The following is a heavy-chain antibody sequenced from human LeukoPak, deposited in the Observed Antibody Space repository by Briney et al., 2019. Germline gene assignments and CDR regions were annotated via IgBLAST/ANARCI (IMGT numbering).Heavy chain of an antibody. CDR2: MNPNSGNT. J-gene: IGHJ4*02. D-gene: IGHD3-10*01. CDR1: GYTFTNYD. CDR3: ARGGDYYGSGNFDY. V-gene: IGHV1-8*03. Sequence: ASVKVSCKTSGYTFTNYDINWVRQATGQGLEWMGWMNPNSGNTGYAQKFQGRVTITRDTSISTAYMELSSLRSEDTAVYYCARGGDYYGSGNFDYWGQGTLDTVSS.